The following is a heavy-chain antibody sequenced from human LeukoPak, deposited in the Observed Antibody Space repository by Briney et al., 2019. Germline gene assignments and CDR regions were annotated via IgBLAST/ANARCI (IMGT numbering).Heavy chain of an antibody. D-gene: IGHD2-2*01. J-gene: IGHJ4*02. CDR2: ISSSSSYI. CDR1: GFTFSSYS. V-gene: IGHV3-21*01. CDR3: ARRVVPAAMDY. Sequence: GGSLRLSCAASGFTFSSYSMNWVRQAPGKGLEWVSSISSSSSYIYYADSVKGRFTISRDNAKNSLYLQMNSLRAEDTAVYYCARRVVPAAMDYWGQRTLVTVSS.